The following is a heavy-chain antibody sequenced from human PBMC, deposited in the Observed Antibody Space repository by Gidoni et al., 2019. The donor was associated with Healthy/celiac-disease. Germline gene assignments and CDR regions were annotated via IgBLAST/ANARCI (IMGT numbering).Heavy chain of an antibody. J-gene: IGHJ6*02. V-gene: IGHV1-58*02. Sequence: QTQLVQSGTEVKKPGTSVTVSCKASGFTFTSSAMRWVRQARGQRLEWIGWIVVGSGNTNYAQKFQERVTITRDMSTSTAYMELSSLRSEDTAVYYCAAERRYCSSTSCRYYYGMDVWGQGTTVTVSS. CDR1: GFTFTSSA. CDR3: AAERRYCSSTSCRYYYGMDV. D-gene: IGHD2-2*01. CDR2: IVVGSGNT.